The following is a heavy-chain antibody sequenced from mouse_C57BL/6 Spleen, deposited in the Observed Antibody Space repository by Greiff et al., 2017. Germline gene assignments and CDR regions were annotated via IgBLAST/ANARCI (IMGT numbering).Heavy chain of an antibody. J-gene: IGHJ2*01. D-gene: IGHD1-1*01. V-gene: IGHV1-26*01. CDR3: AGRSTVVAEGY. Sequence: EVQLQQSGPELVKPGASVKISCKASGYTFTDYYMNWVKQSHGKSLEWIGDINPNNGGTSYNQKFKGKATLTVDKSSSTAYMELRSLTSEDSAVYYCAGRSTVVAEGYWGQGATLTVSS. CDR2: INPNNGGT. CDR1: GYTFTDYY.